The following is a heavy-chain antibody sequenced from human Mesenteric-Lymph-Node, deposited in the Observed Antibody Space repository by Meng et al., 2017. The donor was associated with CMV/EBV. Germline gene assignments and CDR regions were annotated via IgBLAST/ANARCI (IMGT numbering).Heavy chain of an antibody. D-gene: IGHD2-2*01. J-gene: IGHJ5*02. Sequence: RSSNWWCWVRQAPGKGLEWIGEIYHSGSTNYNPSLKSRVTISVDKSKNQFSLKLSSVTAADTAVYYCARVGYCTSTSCYGRSNWFDPWGQGTLVTVSS. V-gene: IGHV4-4*02. CDR2: IYHSGST. CDR1: RSSNW. CDR3: ARVGYCTSTSCYGRSNWFDP.